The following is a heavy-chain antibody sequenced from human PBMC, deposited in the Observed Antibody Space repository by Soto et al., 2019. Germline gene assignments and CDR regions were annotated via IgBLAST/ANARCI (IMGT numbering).Heavy chain of an antibody. Sequence: ASVKVSCKASGYTFTSYGISWVRQAPGQGLEWMGWISAYNGNTNYAQKLQSRVTMTTDTSTSTAYMELRSLRSDDTAVYYCARDRGPGYCSGGSCYPGYYGMDVWGQGTTVTVSS. D-gene: IGHD2-15*01. CDR2: ISAYNGNT. CDR3: ARDRGPGYCSGGSCYPGYYGMDV. CDR1: GYTFTSYG. V-gene: IGHV1-18*01. J-gene: IGHJ6*02.